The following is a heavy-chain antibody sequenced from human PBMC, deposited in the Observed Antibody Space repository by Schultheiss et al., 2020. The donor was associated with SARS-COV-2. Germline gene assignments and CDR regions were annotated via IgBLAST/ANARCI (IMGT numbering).Heavy chain of an antibody. CDR2: IWYDGSNK. CDR3: ARDSSKYSSSWYDPSYTFDP. CDR1: GFTFSSYG. J-gene: IGHJ5*02. V-gene: IGHV3-33*01. Sequence: GGSLRLSCAASGFTFSSYGMHWVRQAPGKGLEWVAVIWYDGSNKYYADSVKGRFTISRDNSKNTLYLQMNSLRAEDTAVYYCARDSSKYSSSWYDPSYTFDPWGQGTLVTVAS. D-gene: IGHD6-13*01.